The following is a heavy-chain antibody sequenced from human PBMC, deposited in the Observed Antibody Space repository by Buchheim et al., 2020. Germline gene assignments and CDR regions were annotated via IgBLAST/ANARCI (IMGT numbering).Heavy chain of an antibody. D-gene: IGHD6-13*01. CDR2: IWYDGSNK. CDR1: GFTFSSYG. Sequence: QVQLVESGGGVVQPGRSLRLSCAASGFTFSSYGMHWVRQAPGKGLEWVAVIWYDGSNKYYADSVKGRFTISRDNSKNTLYLQMNSLRAEDTAVYYCAREKFYSSSWYSDYYYYGMDVWGQGTT. J-gene: IGHJ6*02. CDR3: AREKFYSSSWYSDYYYYGMDV. V-gene: IGHV3-33*01.